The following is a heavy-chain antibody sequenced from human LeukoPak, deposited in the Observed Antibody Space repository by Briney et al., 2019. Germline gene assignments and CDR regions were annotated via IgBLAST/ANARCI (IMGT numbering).Heavy chain of an antibody. D-gene: IGHD3-22*01. J-gene: IGHJ5*02. Sequence: SETLSLTCTVSGGSISSYYWSWIRQPPGKGLEWIGYIYYSGSTNYNPSLKSRVTISVDTSKNQFSLKLSSVTAADTAVYYCARTKYYFDSSDYFFFDPWGQGILVTVSS. CDR1: GGSISSYY. V-gene: IGHV4-59*08. CDR3: ARTKYYFDSSDYFFFDP. CDR2: IYYSGST.